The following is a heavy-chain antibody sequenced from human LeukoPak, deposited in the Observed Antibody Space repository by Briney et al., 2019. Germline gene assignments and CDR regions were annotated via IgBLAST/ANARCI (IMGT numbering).Heavy chain of an antibody. CDR3: AKETVAAPPIDY. J-gene: IGHJ4*02. CDR1: GFTFSSYA. D-gene: IGHD6-19*01. V-gene: IGHV3-23*01. Sequence: GGSLRLSCAASGFTFSSYAMSWVRQAPGKGLEWVSDISGSAYSTYYADSVKGRFTISRDNSKNTLYLQMNSLRAEDTAVYYCAKETVAAPPIDYWGQGTLVTVSS. CDR2: ISGSAYST.